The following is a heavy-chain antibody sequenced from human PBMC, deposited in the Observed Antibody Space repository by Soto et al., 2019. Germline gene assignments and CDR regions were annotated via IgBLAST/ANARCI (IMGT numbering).Heavy chain of an antibody. CDR2: ISSSSGSTI. J-gene: IGHJ6*03. D-gene: IGHD3-3*01. Sequence: GGSLRLSCAASGFTFSDYYMSWIRQAPGKGLEWVSYISSSSGSTIYYADSVKGRFTISRDNAKNSLYLQMNSLRAEDTAVYYCAGDGRITIFGVVIGPHMDVWGKGTTVTVSS. CDR1: GFTFSDYY. CDR3: AGDGRITIFGVVIGPHMDV. V-gene: IGHV3-11*01.